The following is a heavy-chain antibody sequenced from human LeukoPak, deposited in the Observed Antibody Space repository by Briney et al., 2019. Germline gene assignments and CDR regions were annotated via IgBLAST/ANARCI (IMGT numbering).Heavy chain of an antibody. J-gene: IGHJ4*02. CDR1: GFTFSSYA. D-gene: IGHD2-2*01. CDR2: ISGSGYNT. CDR3: AKDYIGYDQDFDY. Sequence: RGSLRLSCAASGFTFSSYAMSWVRQAPGKGLEWVSSISGSGYNTYYANSVKGRFSISRDNSKNTLDLQMNSLRAEDTAVYYCAKDYIGYDQDFDYWGQGTLVTVSS. V-gene: IGHV3-23*01.